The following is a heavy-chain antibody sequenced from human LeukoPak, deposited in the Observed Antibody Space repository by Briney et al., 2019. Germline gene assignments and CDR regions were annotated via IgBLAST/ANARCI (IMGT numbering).Heavy chain of an antibody. Sequence: ASVKVSCKVSGYESTGYTFPKYGINWIRQAPGQGLEWMGWISVRDGDTNYAQNIQDRVTMTTDTPTRTFYMEVRSLRSDDTAVYYCARLKLGVNSSDKWGQGTLVTVSS. J-gene: IGHJ4*02. D-gene: IGHD4-23*01. CDR3: ARLKLGVNSSDK. CDR1: GYESTGYTFPKYG. CDR2: ISVRDGDT. V-gene: IGHV1-18*01.